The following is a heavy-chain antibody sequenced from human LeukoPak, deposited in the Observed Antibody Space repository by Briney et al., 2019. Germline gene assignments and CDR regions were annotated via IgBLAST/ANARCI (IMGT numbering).Heavy chain of an antibody. D-gene: IGHD1-26*01. CDR3: ARDRSGSYDAFDI. CDR1: GFTFSSYG. CDR2: VWNDGSNK. Sequence: GGSLRLSCAASGFTFSSYGMHWVRQAPGKGLEWVAVVWNDGSNKYYADSVKCRFTISRDNPKNTLYLQMNSLRAEDTAVYYCARDRSGSYDAFDIWGQGTMVTVS. J-gene: IGHJ3*02. V-gene: IGHV3-33*01.